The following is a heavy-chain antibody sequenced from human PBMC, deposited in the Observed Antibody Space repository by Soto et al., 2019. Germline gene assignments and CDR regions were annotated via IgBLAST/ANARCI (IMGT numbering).Heavy chain of an antibody. CDR2: IYYSGST. J-gene: IGHJ3*02. Sequence: SETLSLTCTVSGGSISSGGYYWSWIRQHPGKGLEWIGYIYYSGSTYYNPSLKSRVTISVDTSKNQFSLKLSSVTAADTAVYYCARVGDGYCSSASCHDAFDIWGQGTMVTVSS. D-gene: IGHD2-2*01. CDR1: GGSISSGGYY. CDR3: ARVGDGYCSSASCHDAFDI. V-gene: IGHV4-31*03.